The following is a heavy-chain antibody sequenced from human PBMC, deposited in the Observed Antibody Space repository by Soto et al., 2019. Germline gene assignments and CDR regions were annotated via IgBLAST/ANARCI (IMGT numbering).Heavy chain of an antibody. CDR3: AGVRPGDNGYPFFDY. CDR2: VSDYGSNA. J-gene: IGHJ4*02. D-gene: IGHD3-22*01. CDR1: GFSFSTST. Sequence: QVQLVESGGGVVQPGRSLRLSCADSGFSFSTSTMHWVRMTAGQGMEWVALVSDYGSNADYADSVQGRFTISRDNSKNTLFLQMDSLRPEDTAIYYCAGVRPGDNGYPFFDYWGQGTLVTVSS. V-gene: IGHV3-30-3*01.